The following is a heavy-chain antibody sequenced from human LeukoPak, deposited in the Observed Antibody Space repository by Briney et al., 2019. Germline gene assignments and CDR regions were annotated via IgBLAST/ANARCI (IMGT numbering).Heavy chain of an antibody. CDR2: ISSSSSDI. CDR3: AREMTDRELDFYYGMDV. D-gene: IGHD3-10*01. CDR1: GFTFTSYT. J-gene: IGHJ6*02. Sequence: GGSLRLSCAASGFTFTSYTMNWVRQAPGKGLDWVSSISSSSSDISYADSLKVRFTISRDSANNLVYVQVNRLRAEDTAVYFCAREMTDRELDFYYGMDVWGQGTTVPVSS. V-gene: IGHV3-21*01.